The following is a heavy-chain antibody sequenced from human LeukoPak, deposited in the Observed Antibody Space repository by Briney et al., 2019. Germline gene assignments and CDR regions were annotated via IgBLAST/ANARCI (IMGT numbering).Heavy chain of an antibody. V-gene: IGHV3-23*01. CDR3: ASRSGYYSDFWVPDAFDI. CDR1: GFTFSRFA. CDR2: LNGSGTGT. D-gene: IGHD3-3*01. Sequence: PGGSLRLSCAASGFTFSRFAMSWVRRAPGKGLEWVSGLNGSGTGTSYADSVKGRFTISRDNSKNTLYLQMNSLRAEDTAVYYCASRSGYYSDFWVPDAFDIWGQGTMVTVSS. J-gene: IGHJ3*02.